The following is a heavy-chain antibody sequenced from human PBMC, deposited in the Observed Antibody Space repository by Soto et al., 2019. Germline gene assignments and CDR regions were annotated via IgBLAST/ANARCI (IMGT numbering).Heavy chain of an antibody. CDR1: GGSFSGYY. J-gene: IGHJ6*02. D-gene: IGHD3-10*01. CDR2: INHSGST. CDR3: ARVDGSGSYYNLYYYYYYGMDV. Sequence: SETLSLTCAVYGGSFSGYYWSWIRQPPGKGLEWIGEINHSGSTNYNPSLKSRVTISVDTSKNQFSLKLSSVTAADTAVYYCARVDGSGSYYNLYYYYYYGMDVWGQGTTVTVSS. V-gene: IGHV4-34*01.